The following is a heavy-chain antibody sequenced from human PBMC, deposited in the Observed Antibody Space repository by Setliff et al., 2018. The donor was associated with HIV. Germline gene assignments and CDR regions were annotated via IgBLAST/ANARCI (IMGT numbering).Heavy chain of an antibody. D-gene: IGHD6-19*01. V-gene: IGHV4-39*01. CDR1: AGSIRSSTYY. CDR3: ASGREAVAGALHFDY. J-gene: IGHJ4*02. CDR2: IYYSGST. Sequence: PSETLSLTCTVSAGSIRSSTYYWAWIRQPPGKGLEWIGTIYYSGSTYYNPSLKSRATISVDMSKNQFSLKLNPVTAADTAVYYCASGREAVAGALHFDYWGQGPLVTVSS.